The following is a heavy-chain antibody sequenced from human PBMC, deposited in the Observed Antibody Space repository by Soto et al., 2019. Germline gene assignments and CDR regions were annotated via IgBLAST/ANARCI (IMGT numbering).Heavy chain of an antibody. CDR2: ISAYNGNT. CDR3: ARNQLPDGRYVY. CDR1: GYTFTSYG. V-gene: IGHV1-18*01. D-gene: IGHD1-1*01. J-gene: IGHJ4*02. Sequence: ASVKVSCKASGYTFTSYGISWVRQAPGQRLEWMGWISAYNGNTNYAQKLQGRVTMTTDTSTSTAYMELRSLRSDXTXVYYCARNQLPDGRYVYWGQGTLVTVSS.